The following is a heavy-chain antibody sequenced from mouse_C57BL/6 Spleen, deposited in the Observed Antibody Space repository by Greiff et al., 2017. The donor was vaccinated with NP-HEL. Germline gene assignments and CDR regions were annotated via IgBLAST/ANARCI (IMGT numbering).Heavy chain of an antibody. CDR2: IRSKSNNYAT. CDR3: VASGVVTTSFAY. V-gene: IGHV10-1*01. CDR1: GFSFNTYA. D-gene: IGHD2-2*01. J-gene: IGHJ3*01. Sequence: EVKLVESGGGLVQPKGSLKLSCAASGFSFNTYAMNWVRQAPGKGLEWVARIRSKSNNYATYYADSVKDRFTISRDDSESMLYLQMNNLKTEDTAMYYCVASGVVTTSFAYWGQGTLVTVSA.